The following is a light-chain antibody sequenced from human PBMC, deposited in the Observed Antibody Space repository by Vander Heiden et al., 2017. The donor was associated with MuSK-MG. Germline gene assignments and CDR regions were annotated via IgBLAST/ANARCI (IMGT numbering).Light chain of an antibody. V-gene: IGKV1-39*01. CDR1: HSSSSY. CDR2: DAF. CDR3: LHSYSTPIP. J-gene: IGKJ4*01. Sequence: DLQRTQCPSYLSASVGDRVTITCRANHSSSSYLNGYQQKPVKAPKLLIYDAFSFQSGVPSRFSGSGSRTDLTLTIISLQPEDFATYYCLHSYSTPIPVGCGTRVEMK.